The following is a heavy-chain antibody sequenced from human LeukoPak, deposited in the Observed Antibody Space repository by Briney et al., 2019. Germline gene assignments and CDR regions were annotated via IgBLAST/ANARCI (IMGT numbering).Heavy chain of an antibody. V-gene: IGHV3-33*01. CDR1: GFTFSSYG. J-gene: IGHJ4*02. CDR3: ARDHSPGSPGY. CDR2: IWYDGSNK. Sequence: GGSLRLSCAAAGFTFSSYGMHWVRQAPGKVLEWVAVIWYDGSNKYYADSVKGRFTISRDNSKNTLYLQMNSLRAEDTAVYYCARDHSPGSPGYWGQGTLVTVSS. D-gene: IGHD3-10*01.